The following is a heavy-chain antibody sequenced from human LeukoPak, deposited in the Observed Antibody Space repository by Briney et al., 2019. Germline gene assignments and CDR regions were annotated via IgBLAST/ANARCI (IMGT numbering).Heavy chain of an antibody. J-gene: IGHJ4*02. CDR3: AKGYDILTGFVDY. D-gene: IGHD3-9*01. CDR2: ISGDGVTT. V-gene: IGHV3-23*01. CDR1: GFNFYDYA. Sequence: GGSLRLSCAASGFNFYDYAMHWVRQPPGKGLEWVSLISGDGVTTYYADSVKGRFTISRDNSKNTLYLQMNSLRAEDTAVYYCAKGYDILTGFVDYWGQGTLVTVSS.